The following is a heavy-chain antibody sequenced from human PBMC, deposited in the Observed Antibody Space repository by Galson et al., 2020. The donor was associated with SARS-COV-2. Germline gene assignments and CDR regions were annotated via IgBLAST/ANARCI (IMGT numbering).Heavy chain of an antibody. D-gene: IGHD3-22*01. CDR3: ARGTRKWLSNYDYYYMDV. J-gene: IGHJ6*03. Sequence: SETLSLTCAVYGGSFSGYYWSWIRQPPGKGLEWIGEINHSGSTNYNPSLKSRVTISVDTSKNQFSLKLSSVTAADTAVYYCARGTRKWLSNYDYYYMDVWGKGTTVTVSS. CDR1: GGSFSGYY. V-gene: IGHV4-34*01. CDR2: INHSGST.